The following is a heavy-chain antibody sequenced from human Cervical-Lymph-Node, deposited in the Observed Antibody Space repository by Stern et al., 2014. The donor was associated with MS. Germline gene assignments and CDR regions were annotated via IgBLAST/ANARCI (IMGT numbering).Heavy chain of an antibody. J-gene: IGHJ4*02. V-gene: IGHV4-59*01. Sequence: QVQLGQSGPGLVKPSETLSLTCTVSGGSISSYYWSWIRQPPGKGLEWIGYIYYSGSTNYNPSLKSRVTISVDTSKNQFSLKLSSVTAADTAVYYCARDSLYSKSALDYWGQGTLVTVSS. CDR2: IYYSGST. CDR1: GGSISSYY. CDR3: ARDSLYSKSALDY. D-gene: IGHD4-11*01.